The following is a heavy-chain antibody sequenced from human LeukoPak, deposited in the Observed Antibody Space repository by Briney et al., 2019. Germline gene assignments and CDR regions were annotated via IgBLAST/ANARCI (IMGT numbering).Heavy chain of an antibody. V-gene: IGHV3-74*01. CDR3: ARAAARSGWYPFDY. CDR2: INSDGSST. CDR1: GFTFSSYW. J-gene: IGHJ4*02. D-gene: IGHD6-19*01. Sequence: PGGSLRLSCAASGFTFSSYWMHWVRQAPGKGLVWVSRINSDGSSTSYADSVKGRFTISRDNAKNTLYLQMNSLRAEDTAVYYCARAAARSGWYPFDYWGQGTLVTVSS.